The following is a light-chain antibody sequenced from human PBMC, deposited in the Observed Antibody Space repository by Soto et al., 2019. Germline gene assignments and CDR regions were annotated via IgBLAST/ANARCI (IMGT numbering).Light chain of an antibody. V-gene: IGKV3-20*01. CDR3: QQLFMYPPT. J-gene: IGKJ3*01. CDR1: QSVSSSY. CDR2: GAS. Sequence: EIVLTQSPCTLSLSPGERATLSWKASQSVSSSYLAWYEQKPGQAPRLLSFGASNRATGIPDRFSGSGSGTEFTLTVSSLKPEDFETYYCQQLFMYPPTFGPGTKVDIK.